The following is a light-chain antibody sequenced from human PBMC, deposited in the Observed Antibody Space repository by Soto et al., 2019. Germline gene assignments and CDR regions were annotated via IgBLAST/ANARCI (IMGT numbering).Light chain of an antibody. J-gene: IGKJ5*01. CDR3: QQYDNLPIT. V-gene: IGKV1-33*01. CDR2: DAS. CDR1: QDIRNY. Sequence: DIQMTQSPSSLSASEGDRVSIRCQASQDIRNYLNWYQQKPGKAPKLLIYDASNLEKGVPSRFSGSGSGTHFDLTISSLQPEDIATYYCQQYDNLPITFGQGTRLE.